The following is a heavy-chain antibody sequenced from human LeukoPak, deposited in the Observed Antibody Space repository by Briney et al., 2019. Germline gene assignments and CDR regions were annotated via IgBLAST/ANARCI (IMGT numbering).Heavy chain of an antibody. J-gene: IGHJ4*02. V-gene: IGHV3-30*02. CDR3: ARDNYDDSTFDY. Sequence: GGSLRLSCAASGFTFSSYGMHWVRQAPGKGLEWVAFIRYDGSNKYYADSVKGRFTISRDNSKNTLYLQMNSLRAEDTAVYYCARDNYDDSTFDYWGQGTLVTVSS. CDR2: IRYDGSNK. CDR1: GFTFSSYG. D-gene: IGHD3-3*01.